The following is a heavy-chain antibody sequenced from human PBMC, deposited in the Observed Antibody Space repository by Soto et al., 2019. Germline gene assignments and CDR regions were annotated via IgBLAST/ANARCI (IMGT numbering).Heavy chain of an antibody. D-gene: IGHD2-21*01. Sequence: QVQLVQSGAEVKKPGASVKVSCKASGYTFTTYDINWVRQATGQGIEWMGWMNPNSGHTVYAQKFQGRITVTRDTSIIPANLELSSLRSEDTSVYYCARGSMWFAGSGMDVWCQGTTVNVSS. CDR3: ARGSMWFAGSGMDV. CDR1: GYTFTTYD. J-gene: IGHJ6*02. CDR2: MNPNSGHT. V-gene: IGHV1-8*01.